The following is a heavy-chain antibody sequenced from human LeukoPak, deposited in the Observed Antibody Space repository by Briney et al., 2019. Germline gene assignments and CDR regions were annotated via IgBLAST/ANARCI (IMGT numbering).Heavy chain of an antibody. J-gene: IGHJ4*02. V-gene: IGHV1-18*01. D-gene: IGHD1-26*01. CDR2: ISAFNGNT. CDR1: GHIFNSYG. Sequence: GASVKVSCKASGHIFNSYGISWVRQAPGQGLEWMGWISAFNGNTNYAQKFQGRVTMTTGTSTNTAYMELRSLSSDDTAVYFCARDPVGANGVFDYWGQGTLVTVSS. CDR3: ARDPVGANGVFDY.